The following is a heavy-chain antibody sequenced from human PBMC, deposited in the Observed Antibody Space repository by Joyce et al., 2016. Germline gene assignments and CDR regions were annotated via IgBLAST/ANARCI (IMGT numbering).Heavy chain of an antibody. CDR3: ARDLGYFDY. CDR1: GFTFSNYN. V-gene: IGHV3-21*01. Sequence: EVHLVESGGGLVKPGGSLGLSCAASGFTFSNYNVNWVRQAPGKGREWVSSINSGTTYKYYADSVQGRFTISRDNAKNSLYLQMNSLRAEDTAVYYCARDLGYFDYWGQGTLVTVSS. CDR2: INSGTTYK. J-gene: IGHJ4*02.